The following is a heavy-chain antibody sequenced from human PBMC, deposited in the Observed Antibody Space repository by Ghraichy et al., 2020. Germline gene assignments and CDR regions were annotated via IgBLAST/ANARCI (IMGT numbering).Heavy chain of an antibody. CDR2: IYYSGST. Sequence: GSLNISCTVSGGSISSSSYYWGWIRQPPGKGLEWIGSIYYSGSTYYNPSLKSRVTISVDTSKNQFSLKLSSVTAADTAVYYCARLQSLRSGIDFDYWGQGTLVTVSS. V-gene: IGHV4-39*01. CDR3: ARLQSLRSGIDFDY. J-gene: IGHJ4*02. CDR1: GGSISSSSYY. D-gene: IGHD3-16*01.